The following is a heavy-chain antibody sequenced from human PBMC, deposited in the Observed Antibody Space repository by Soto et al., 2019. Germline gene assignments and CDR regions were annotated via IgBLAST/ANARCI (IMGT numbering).Heavy chain of an antibody. V-gene: IGHV4-39*01. CDR2: IYYSGST. CDR1: GGSISSSSYY. J-gene: IGHJ5*02. D-gene: IGHD4-17*01. CDR3: ASTSVRLRAFGIDP. Sequence: PSETLSLTCTVSGGSISSSSYYWGWIRQPPGKGLEWIGSIYYSGSTYYNPSLKSRVTISVDTSKNQFSLKLSSVTAADTAVYYCASTSVRLRAFGIDPWGQGTLVTVSS.